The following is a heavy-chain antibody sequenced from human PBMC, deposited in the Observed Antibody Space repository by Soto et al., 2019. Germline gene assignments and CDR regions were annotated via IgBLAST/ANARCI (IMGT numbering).Heavy chain of an antibody. J-gene: IGHJ4*02. CDR1: GFTFSSYW. V-gene: IGHV3-74*01. Sequence: EVQLVESGGGLVQPGGSLRLSCAASGFTFSSYWMHWVRQAPGKGLVWVSRINSDGSSTSYADSVKGRFIISRDNAKNTLYLQMNSLRAEDTAVYYCVRTSMVVAAATREDSWGQGTLVTVSS. D-gene: IGHD2-15*01. CDR2: INSDGSST. CDR3: VRTSMVVAAATREDS.